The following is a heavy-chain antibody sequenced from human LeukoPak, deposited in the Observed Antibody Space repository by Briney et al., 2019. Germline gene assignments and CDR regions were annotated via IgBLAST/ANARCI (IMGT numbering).Heavy chain of an antibody. D-gene: IGHD4-11*01. CDR2: LFVGGAST. CDR3: AKECDYSPRHKFDL. V-gene: IGHV3-23*01. Sequence: GGSLRLSCAASGFNFNNYVMSWVRQAPGKGLEWVSVLFVGGASTLYADSVKGRFTISGDTSKNTLYLQMNGLRAEDTAVYFCAKECDYSPRHKFDLWGQGTLVTVSS. J-gene: IGHJ4*02. CDR1: GFNFNNYV.